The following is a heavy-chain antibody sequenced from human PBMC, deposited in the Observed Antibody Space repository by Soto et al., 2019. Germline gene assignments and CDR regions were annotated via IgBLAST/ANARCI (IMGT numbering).Heavy chain of an antibody. CDR2: ISAYNGNT. V-gene: IGHV1-18*01. J-gene: IGHJ3*02. CDR1: RYTFTSYG. Sequence: ASAKVSSNASRYTFTSYGISWVRQAPGQGLEWMGWISAYNGNTNYAQKLQGRVTMTTDTSTSTAYMELRSLRSDDTAVYYCARDRHDILTGYYMAPQAFDIWGQGAMVTVSS. D-gene: IGHD3-9*01. CDR3: ARDRHDILTGYYMAPQAFDI.